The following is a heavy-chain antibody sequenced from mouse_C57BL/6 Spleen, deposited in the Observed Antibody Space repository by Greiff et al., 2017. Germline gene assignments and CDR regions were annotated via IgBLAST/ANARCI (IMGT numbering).Heavy chain of an antibody. J-gene: IGHJ2*01. CDR1: GYTFTDYE. D-gene: IGHD2-12*01. V-gene: IGHV1-15*01. Sequence: VQLQQSGAELVRPGASVTLSCKASGYTFTDYEMHWVKQTPVHGLEWIGAIDPETGGTAYNQKFKGKDILTADKSSSTAYMELRSLTSEDSAVYYCTRYDSTRSDYWGQGTTLTVPS. CDR3: TRYDSTRSDY. CDR2: IDPETGGT.